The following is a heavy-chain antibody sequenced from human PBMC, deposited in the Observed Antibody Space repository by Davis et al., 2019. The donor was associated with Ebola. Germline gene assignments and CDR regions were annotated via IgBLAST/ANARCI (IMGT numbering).Heavy chain of an antibody. Sequence: PGGSLRLSCVASGFTFNNYAMSWVRQAPGKGLEWVSGISGNGESTNYADSVKGRFTVSRDNSKNTMYLQMNTLRAEDTAVFHCAKDTASGWSTGYFDLWGRGTLVTVSS. V-gene: IGHV3-23*01. D-gene: IGHD6-19*01. J-gene: IGHJ2*01. CDR3: AKDTASGWSTGYFDL. CDR2: ISGNGEST. CDR1: GFTFNNYA.